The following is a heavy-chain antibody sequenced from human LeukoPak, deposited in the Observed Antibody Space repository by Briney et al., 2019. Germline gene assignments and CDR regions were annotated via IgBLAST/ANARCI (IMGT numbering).Heavy chain of an antibody. CDR3: ASLGSSSGFIYGFDY. V-gene: IGHV1-2*06. Sequence: ASVKVSCKASGYTFTGYCMHWVRQAPGQGLEWMGRINPNSGGTNYAQKFQGRVTMTRDTSISTAYMELSRLRSDDTAVYYCASLGSSSGFIYGFDYWGQGTLVTVSS. D-gene: IGHD6-6*01. J-gene: IGHJ4*02. CDR2: INPNSGGT. CDR1: GYTFTGYC.